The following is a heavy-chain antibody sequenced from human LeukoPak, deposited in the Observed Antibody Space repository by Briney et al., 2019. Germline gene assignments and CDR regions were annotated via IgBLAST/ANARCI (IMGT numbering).Heavy chain of an antibody. D-gene: IGHD3-10*01. CDR3: ASITMVRGVVY. CDR1: GGSISSYY. J-gene: IGHJ4*02. CDR2: IYYSGST. Sequence: SETLSLTCTVSGGSISSYYWSWIRQPPGKGLEWIGSIYYSGSTYYNPSLKSRVTISVDTSKNQFSLKLSSVTAADTAVYYCASITMVRGVVYWGQGTLVTVSS. V-gene: IGHV4-39*01.